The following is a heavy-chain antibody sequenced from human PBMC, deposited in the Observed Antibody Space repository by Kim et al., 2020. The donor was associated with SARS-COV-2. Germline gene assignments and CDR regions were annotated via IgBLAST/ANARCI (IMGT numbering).Heavy chain of an antibody. Sequence: GGSLRLSCAASGFTFSDYYMSWIRQAPGKGLEWVSYISSSGSTIYYADSVKGRFTISRDNAKNSLYLQMNSRRAEDTAVYYCAAGRIAAAGKLSDYWGQGTLVTVSS. J-gene: IGHJ4*02. CDR3: AAGRIAAAGKLSDY. CDR1: GFTFSDYY. CDR2: ISSSGSTI. D-gene: IGHD6-13*01. V-gene: IGHV3-11*04.